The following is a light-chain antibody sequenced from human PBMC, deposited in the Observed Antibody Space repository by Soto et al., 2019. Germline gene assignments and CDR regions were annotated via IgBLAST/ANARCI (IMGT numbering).Light chain of an antibody. CDR1: QSVSTN. V-gene: IGKV3-15*01. J-gene: IGKJ1*01. Sequence: EIVMTQSPATLSVSTGETATLSCRASQSVSTNLAWYQQKPGQTPRLLMYGASTRATGIPARFSGGGSGTEFTLTISSLQSEDFAVYYCQQYDQWPLWTFGQGTNVDIK. CDR2: GAS. CDR3: QQYDQWPLWT.